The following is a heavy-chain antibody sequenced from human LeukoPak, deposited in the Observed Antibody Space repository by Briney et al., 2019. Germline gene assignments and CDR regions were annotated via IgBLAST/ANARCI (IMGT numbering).Heavy chain of an antibody. CDR1: GYTFTGYY. J-gene: IGHJ5*02. D-gene: IGHD3-22*01. V-gene: IGHV1-2*02. CDR3: ARDYYDSSGSKSYNWFDP. Sequence: ASVKVSCKASGYTFTGYYMHWVRQAPGQGLEWMGWINPNSGGTNYAQKFQGRVTMTRDTSISTAYMELSRLRSDDTAVYYWARDYYDSSGSKSYNWFDPWGQGTLVTVSS. CDR2: INPNSGGT.